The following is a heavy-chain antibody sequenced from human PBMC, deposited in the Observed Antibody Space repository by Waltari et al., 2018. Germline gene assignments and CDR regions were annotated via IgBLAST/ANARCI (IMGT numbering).Heavy chain of an antibody. V-gene: IGHV4-39*07. J-gene: IGHJ3*02. CDR2: LYYSGRT. D-gene: IGHD3-10*01. CDR1: GGSISSSSYY. CDR3: AREGRGVIIRQDAFDI. Sequence: QLQLQESGPGLVKPSETLSLTCTVSGGSISSSSYYWGWIRQPPGKGLEGIGSLYYSGRTYYNPSLKSRVTISVDTSKNQFSLKLSSVTAADTAVYYCAREGRGVIIRQDAFDIWGQGTMVTVSS.